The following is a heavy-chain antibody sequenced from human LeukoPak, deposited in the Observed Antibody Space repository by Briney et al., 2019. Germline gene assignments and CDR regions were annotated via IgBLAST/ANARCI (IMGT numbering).Heavy chain of an antibody. CDR2: ISGSSGYT. CDR3: ARGTGTTAYFDY. V-gene: IGHV3-11*06. CDR1: GFTFSDYY. D-gene: IGHD1-1*01. J-gene: IGHJ4*02. Sequence: GGSLRLSCEASGFTFSDYYMSWVRQAPGKGLEWVSYISGSSGYTKYADSVKGRFTGSRDNAKNSLYLQVNSLRAEDTAVYYCARGTGTTAYFDYWGQGTPVTVSS.